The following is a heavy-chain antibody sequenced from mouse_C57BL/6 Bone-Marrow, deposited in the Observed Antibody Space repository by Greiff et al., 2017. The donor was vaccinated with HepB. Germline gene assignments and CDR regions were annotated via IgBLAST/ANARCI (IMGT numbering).Heavy chain of an antibody. J-gene: IGHJ2*01. CDR1: GYSFTGYY. CDR3: AGGSSLYYFDY. V-gene: IGHV1-42*01. CDR2: INPSTGGT. Sequence: VQLQQSGPELVKPGASVKISCKASGYSFTGYYMNWVKQSPEKSLEWIGEINPSTGGTTYNQKFKAKATLTVDKSSSTAYMQLKSLTSEDSAVYYCAGGSSLYYFDYWGQGTTLTVSS. D-gene: IGHD1-1*01.